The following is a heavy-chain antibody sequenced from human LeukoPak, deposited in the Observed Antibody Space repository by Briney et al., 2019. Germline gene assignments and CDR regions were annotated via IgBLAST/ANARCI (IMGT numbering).Heavy chain of an antibody. V-gene: IGHV5-51*01. J-gene: IGHJ4*02. CDR1: GYSFTSYW. D-gene: IGHD3-22*01. Sequence: GESLKISCEGSGYSFTSYWIGWVRQMPGKAREGVAIIYPGDSDTIYSPSFQGQVTVSADNSISTAYLQWSSLKASDTAMYYCARSSDSSGFYDYFDYWGQGTLVTVSS. CDR2: IYPGDSDT. CDR3: ARSSDSSGFYDYFDY.